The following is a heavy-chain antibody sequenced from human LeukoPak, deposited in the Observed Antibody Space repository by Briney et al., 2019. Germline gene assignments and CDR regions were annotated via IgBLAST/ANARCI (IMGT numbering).Heavy chain of an antibody. Sequence: GGSLRLSCAASGFTFSSYSMNWVRQAPGKGLEWVSSISSSSSYIYYADSVKGRFTIFRDNAKDSLYLQMNSLRAEDTAVYYCAKDRSGSYSQGLDYWGQGTLVTVSS. V-gene: IGHV3-21*01. CDR2: ISSSSSYI. J-gene: IGHJ4*02. CDR3: AKDRSGSYSQGLDY. D-gene: IGHD1-26*01. CDR1: GFTFSSYS.